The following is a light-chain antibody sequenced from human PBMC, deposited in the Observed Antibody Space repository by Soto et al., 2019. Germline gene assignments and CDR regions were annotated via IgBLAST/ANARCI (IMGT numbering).Light chain of an antibody. CDR1: SSDVGGYNY. CDR3: SSYTSSSTLVL. V-gene: IGLV2-14*01. J-gene: IGLJ2*01. CDR2: EVT. Sequence: QSVLTQPASVSGSPGQSITISCTGTSSDVGGYNYVSWYQQHPGKAPKLMIYEVTNRPSGLSDRFSGSKSGNTASLTISGLQAEDEADYYCSSYTSSSTLVLFGGGTKLTVL.